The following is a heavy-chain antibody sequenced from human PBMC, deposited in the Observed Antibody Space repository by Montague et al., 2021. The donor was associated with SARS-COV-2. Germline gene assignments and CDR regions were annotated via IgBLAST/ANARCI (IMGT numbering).Heavy chain of an antibody. Sequence: SETLSLTCTVSGGSISSYYWSWMLQPPGKGLEWIRYIYYSGSTNYNPPLMSRVTISVDTSKNQFSLKQSTVTAAATAVYYCARERITISGVVTWPAYFDYWGQGTLVTVSS. CDR1: GGSISSYY. V-gene: IGHV4-59*01. J-gene: IGHJ4*02. CDR2: IYYSGST. D-gene: IGHD3-3*01. CDR3: ARERITISGVVTWPAYFDY.